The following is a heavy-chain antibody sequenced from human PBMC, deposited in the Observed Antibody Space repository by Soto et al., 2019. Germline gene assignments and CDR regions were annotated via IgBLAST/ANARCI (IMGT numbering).Heavy chain of an antibody. CDR1: GGTFSTSL. D-gene: IGHD3-22*01. Sequence: QVQLVQSGAEVKKPGSSVKVSCKASGGTFSTSLISWVRQAPGQGLEWMGGIIPIFGTPKYAQKFQGRVTITADESTSTVYMVLNSLISEDTAMYYCARGYTDYDDHSYALGSWGQGTQVTVSS. CDR3: ARGYTDYDDHSYALGS. CDR2: IIPIFGTP. J-gene: IGHJ5*02. V-gene: IGHV1-69*01.